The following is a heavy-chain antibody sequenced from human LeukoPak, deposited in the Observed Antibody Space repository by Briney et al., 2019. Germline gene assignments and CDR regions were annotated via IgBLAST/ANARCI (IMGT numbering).Heavy chain of an antibody. J-gene: IGHJ4*02. CDR1: GYTFTGYY. CDR3: ARDPDSSSWFDY. CDR2: INPNSGGT. Sequence: ASVKVSCKASGYTFTGYYMHWVRQAPGQELEWMGWINPNSGGTKYAQKFQGRVTMTWDTSISTAYMELSSLRSDDTAVYYCARDPDSSSWFDYWGQGTLVTVSS. D-gene: IGHD6-13*01. V-gene: IGHV1-2*02.